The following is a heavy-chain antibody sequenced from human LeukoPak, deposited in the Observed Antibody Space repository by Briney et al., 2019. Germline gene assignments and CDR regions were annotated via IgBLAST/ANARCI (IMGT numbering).Heavy chain of an antibody. D-gene: IGHD3-10*01. J-gene: IGHJ4*02. CDR1: GFTVSSNY. V-gene: IGHV3-53*01. CDR2: IYSGGST. Sequence: GGSLRLSCAASGFTVSSNYMSWVRQAPGKGLEWVSVIYSGGSTYYADSVKGRFTISRDNSKNTLYIQMNSLRAEDTAVYYCARAKPKNMVRGLIMRRESRYYFDYWGQGTLVTVSS. CDR3: ARAKPKNMVRGLIMRRESRYYFDY.